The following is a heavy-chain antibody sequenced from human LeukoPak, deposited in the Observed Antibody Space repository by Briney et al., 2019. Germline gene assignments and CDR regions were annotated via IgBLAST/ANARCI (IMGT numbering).Heavy chain of an antibody. Sequence: SETLSLTCTVSSGSINTYYWTWIRQPPGKGLEWIGYIYYSGNTNYSPSLKSRVTISVDTSKNQFSLKLSSVTAADTAVYYCARRAGAYSHPYDYWGQGTLVTVSS. CDR3: ARRAGAYSHPYDY. V-gene: IGHV4-59*01. D-gene: IGHD4/OR15-4a*01. CDR1: SGSINTYY. J-gene: IGHJ4*02. CDR2: IYYSGNT.